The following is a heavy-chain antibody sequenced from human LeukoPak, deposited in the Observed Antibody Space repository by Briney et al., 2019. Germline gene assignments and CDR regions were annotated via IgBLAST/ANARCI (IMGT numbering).Heavy chain of an antibody. Sequence: GGSLRLSCAASGFTFDDYAMHWVRQAPGKGLEWVSGISWNSGSIGYADSVKGRFTVSRDNARNSLYLQMNSLTADDTALYYCAKAGARGSLYNWFDPWGQGTLVTVSS. CDR1: GFTFDDYA. CDR2: ISWNSGSI. D-gene: IGHD1-26*01. V-gene: IGHV3-9*01. J-gene: IGHJ5*02. CDR3: AKAGARGSLYNWFDP.